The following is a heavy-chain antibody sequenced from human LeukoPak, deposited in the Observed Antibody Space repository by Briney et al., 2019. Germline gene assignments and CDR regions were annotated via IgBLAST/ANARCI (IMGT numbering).Heavy chain of an antibody. CDR3: ARARTGTSHYYYYGMDV. D-gene: IGHD7-27*01. Sequence: ASVKVSCKASGYTFTGYYMHWVRQAPGQGLEWMGWINPNSGGTNYAEKFQGRVTMTRDTSISTAYMELSRLRSDDTAVYYCARARTGTSHYYYYGMDVWGQGTTVTVSS. CDR1: GYTFTGYY. CDR2: INPNSGGT. J-gene: IGHJ6*02. V-gene: IGHV1-2*02.